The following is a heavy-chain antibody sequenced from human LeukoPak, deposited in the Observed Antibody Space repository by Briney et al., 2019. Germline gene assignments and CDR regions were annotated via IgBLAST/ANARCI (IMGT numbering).Heavy chain of an antibody. D-gene: IGHD3-3*01. Sequence: PGGSLRLSCAASGFTFSSYSMNWVRQAPGKGLEWVSYISSSSSTIYYADSVKGRFTISRDNAKNSLYLQMNSLRDEDAAVYYGARDLSYYDFWSGYQGMDVWGQGTTVTVSS. CDR1: GFTFSSYS. V-gene: IGHV3-48*02. CDR3: ARDLSYYDFWSGYQGMDV. J-gene: IGHJ6*02. CDR2: ISSSSSTI.